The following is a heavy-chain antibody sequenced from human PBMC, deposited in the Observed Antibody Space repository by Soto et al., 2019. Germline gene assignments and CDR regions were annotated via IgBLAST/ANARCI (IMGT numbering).Heavy chain of an antibody. D-gene: IGHD2-15*01. V-gene: IGHV3-64*01. Sequence: PGGSLRLSCAASGFTFSSYAMHLVRQAPGKGLEYVSAISSNGGSTYYANSVKGRFTISRDNSKNTLYLQMGSLRAEDMAVYYCARGVVVVTATYGMDVWGQGTTVTVSS. CDR2: ISSNGGST. J-gene: IGHJ6*02. CDR1: GFTFSSYA. CDR3: ARGVVVVTATYGMDV.